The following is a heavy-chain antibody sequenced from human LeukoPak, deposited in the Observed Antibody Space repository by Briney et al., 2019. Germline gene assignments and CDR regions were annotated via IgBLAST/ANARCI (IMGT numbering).Heavy chain of an antibody. Sequence: SETLSLTCTVSGGSISSGDYYWSWIRQPPGKGLEWIGYIYYSGSTYYNPSLKSRVTISVDTSKNQFSLKLSSVTAADTAVYYCAREPSLTARRGSDYWGQGTLVTVSS. CDR3: AREPSLTARRGSDY. CDR1: GGSISSGDYY. CDR2: IYYSGST. D-gene: IGHD7-27*01. J-gene: IGHJ4*02. V-gene: IGHV4-30-4*08.